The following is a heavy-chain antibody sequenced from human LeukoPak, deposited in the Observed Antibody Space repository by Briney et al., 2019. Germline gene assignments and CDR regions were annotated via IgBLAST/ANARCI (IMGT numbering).Heavy chain of an antibody. V-gene: IGHV3-74*01. Sequence: GGSLRLSCAASGFTFSTYWMHWIRQVPGKGLVWVSRINTDGSSTSYADSMTGRFTISRDNAKNTVYLQMNSLRAEDTAVYFCARAGYCSGGTCYFDTWGQGTLVTVSS. D-gene: IGHD2-15*01. J-gene: IGHJ4*02. CDR3: ARAGYCSGGTCYFDT. CDR1: GFTFSTYW. CDR2: INTDGSST.